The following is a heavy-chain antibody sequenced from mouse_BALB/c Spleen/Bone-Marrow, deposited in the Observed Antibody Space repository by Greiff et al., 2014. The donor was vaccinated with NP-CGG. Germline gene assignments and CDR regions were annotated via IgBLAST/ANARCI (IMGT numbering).Heavy chain of an antibody. CDR3: AFYYYGSSVFAY. V-gene: IGHV14-3*02. CDR1: GFNIKDTY. D-gene: IGHD1-1*01. J-gene: IGHJ3*01. Sequence: EVQLQQSGAELVKPGASVKLSCTASGFNIKDTYMHWVKQRPEQGLEWIGRIDPANGNTKYDPKFQGKATITADTSSNTAYLQLSSLTSEDTAVYYCAFYYYGSSVFAYWGQGTLVTVSA. CDR2: IDPANGNT.